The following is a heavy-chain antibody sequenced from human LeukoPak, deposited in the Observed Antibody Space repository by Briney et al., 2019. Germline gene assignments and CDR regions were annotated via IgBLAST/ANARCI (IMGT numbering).Heavy chain of an antibody. V-gene: IGHV4-59*01. CDR1: GASISSYY. D-gene: IGHD6-6*01. Sequence: SETLSLTCSVSGASISSYYWSWIRQPPGKGLEWIGCIYYGGSTNYNPSLKSRVTMSVDTSKEQISLKLSSVTAADTAVYYCARVRSLIGAPDYWGQGTPVTVSS. CDR3: ARVRSLIGAPDY. CDR2: IYYGGST. J-gene: IGHJ4*02.